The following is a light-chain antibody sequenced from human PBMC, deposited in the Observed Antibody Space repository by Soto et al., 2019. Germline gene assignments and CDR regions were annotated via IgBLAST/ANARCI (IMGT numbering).Light chain of an antibody. V-gene: IGKV3-20*01. CDR1: QDIGSSI. Sequence: EIVLTQSPGTLSLSPGERATLSCRASQDIGSSIVAWYQHKPGLAPRLLLYGASSRATGIPDRFSGGGSGTDFTLTISRLEPEDFGVYYCQHYQTFLPLTFVGGTKVEIK. CDR2: GAS. J-gene: IGKJ4*01. CDR3: QHYQTFLPLT.